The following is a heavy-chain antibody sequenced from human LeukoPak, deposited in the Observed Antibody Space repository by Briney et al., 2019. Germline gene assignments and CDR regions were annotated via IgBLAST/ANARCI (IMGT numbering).Heavy chain of an antibody. Sequence: GGSLRLSCAASGLIFSGYWMHWVRQAPGKGLAWLSRIKNDGSITSYADSVKGRFTISRDNAKNTLYPQMNSLRVEDTAVYYCTKSDWFDPWGQGTLVTVSS. J-gene: IGHJ5*02. V-gene: IGHV3-74*01. CDR3: TKSDWFDP. D-gene: IGHD3-3*01. CDR1: GLIFSGYW. CDR2: IKNDGSIT.